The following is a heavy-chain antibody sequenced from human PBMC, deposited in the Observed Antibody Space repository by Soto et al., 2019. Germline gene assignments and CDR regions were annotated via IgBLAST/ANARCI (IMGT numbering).Heavy chain of an antibody. CDR3: ARGGYYYYYGMDV. CDR2: IYYSGST. CDR1: GGSISSGGYY. Sequence: SETLSLTCTVSGGSISSGGYYWSWIRQHPGKGLEWIGYIYYSGSTYYNPSLKSRVTISVDTSKSQFSLKLSSVTAADTAIYYCARGGYYYYYGMDVWGQGTTVTVSS. J-gene: IGHJ6*02. V-gene: IGHV4-31*03.